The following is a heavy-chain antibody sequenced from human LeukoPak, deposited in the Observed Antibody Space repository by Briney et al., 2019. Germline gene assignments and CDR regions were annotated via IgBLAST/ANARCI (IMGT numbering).Heavy chain of an antibody. V-gene: IGHV4-39*07. CDR2: IYHSGIT. J-gene: IGHJ6*03. D-gene: IGHD2-2*01. Sequence: PSETLSLSCTVSGDSISGSTYYWGWIRQPPGKGLEWIGNIYHSGITYYNHFNSSLKSRVTISIDTSKNQFSLRLTSVTAADTAVYFCARVGINCSSTSCYLPYYYYYYMDVWGKGTTVTISS. CDR3: ARVGINCSSTSCYLPYYYYYYMDV. CDR1: GDSISGSTYY.